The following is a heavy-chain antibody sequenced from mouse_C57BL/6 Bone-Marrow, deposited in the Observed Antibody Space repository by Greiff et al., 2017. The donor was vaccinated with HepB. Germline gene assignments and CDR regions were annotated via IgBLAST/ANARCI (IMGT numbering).Heavy chain of an antibody. CDR1: GFTFSSYG. CDR3: ARHFSY. CDR2: ISSGGSYT. Sequence: VQLQQSGGDLVKPGGSLKLSCAASGFTFSSYGMSWVRQTPDKRLEWVATISSGGSYTYYPDSVKGRFTISRDNAKNTLYRQMSSLKSEDTAMYYCARHFSYWGQGTLVTVSA. V-gene: IGHV5-6*01. J-gene: IGHJ3*01.